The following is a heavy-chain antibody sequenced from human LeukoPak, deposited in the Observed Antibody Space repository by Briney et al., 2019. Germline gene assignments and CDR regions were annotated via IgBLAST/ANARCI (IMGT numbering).Heavy chain of an antibody. D-gene: IGHD1-26*01. CDR3: ARYTSNVVGKRHYIDH. CDR2: ISGSSSYI. Sequence: GGSLRLSCAASGFTFSSYSMNWVRQAPGKGLEGVSSISGSSSYIYYADSVKGRFTISRDNAKNSLYLQMNSLRAEDTAVFYCARYTSNVVGKRHYIDHWGQGTLVTVSS. J-gene: IGHJ4*02. V-gene: IGHV3-21*01. CDR1: GFTFSSYS.